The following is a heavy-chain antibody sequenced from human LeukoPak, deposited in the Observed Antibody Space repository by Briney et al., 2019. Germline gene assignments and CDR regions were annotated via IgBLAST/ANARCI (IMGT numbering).Heavy chain of an antibody. D-gene: IGHD2-2*01. V-gene: IGHV4-34*01. Sequence: PSETLSLTCAVYGGSFSGYYWSWIRQPPGKGLEWIGEINHSGSTNYNPSLKSRVTISVDTSKNQFSLKLGSVTAADTAVYYCARGPGYCSSTSCRSRSYYYYGMDVWGQGTTVTVSS. J-gene: IGHJ6*02. CDR1: GGSFSGYY. CDR2: INHSGST. CDR3: ARGPGYCSSTSCRSRSYYYYGMDV.